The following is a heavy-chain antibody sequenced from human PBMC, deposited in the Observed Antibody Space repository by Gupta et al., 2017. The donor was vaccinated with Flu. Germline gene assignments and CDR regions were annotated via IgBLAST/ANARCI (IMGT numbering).Heavy chain of an antibody. J-gene: IGHJ5*02. V-gene: IGHV3-30*18. CDR3: AKGKGWNWFDP. CDR2: VSNDGSNK. Sequence: WVRQATGKGLEWVGVVSNDGSNKYYIDSVKGRFTISRDNSQNTLYLEMNSLRDEDTAVYYCAKGKGWNWFDPWGQGTLVTVSS. D-gene: IGHD2-15*01.